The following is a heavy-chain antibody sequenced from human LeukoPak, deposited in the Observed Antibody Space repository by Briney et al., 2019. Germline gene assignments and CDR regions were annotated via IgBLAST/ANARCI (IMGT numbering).Heavy chain of an antibody. V-gene: IGHV3-23*01. CDR3: AKDLYDCSSTSCYTDDAFDI. CDR2: ISGSGGST. Sequence: GGSLRLPCAASGFTFSSYAMSWVRQAPGKGLEWVSAISGSGGSTYYADSVKGRFTISRDNSKNTLYLQMNSLRAEDTAVYYCAKDLYDCSSTSCYTDDAFDIWGQGTMVTVSS. CDR1: GFTFSSYA. D-gene: IGHD2-2*02. J-gene: IGHJ3*02.